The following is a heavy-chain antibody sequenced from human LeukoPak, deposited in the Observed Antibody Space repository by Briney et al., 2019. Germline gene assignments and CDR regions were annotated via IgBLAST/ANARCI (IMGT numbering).Heavy chain of an antibody. J-gene: IGHJ5*02. V-gene: IGHV3-21*01. CDR1: GFTFSSYS. CDR2: ISSSSSYI. CDR3: ARGVLRFLEWLWDNNWFDP. Sequence: GGSLRLSCAASGFTFSSYSMNWVRQAPGKGLEWVSSISSSSSYIYYADSVKGRFTISRDNAKNSLYLQMNSLRAEDTAVYYCARGVLRFLEWLWDNNWFDPWGQGTLVTVPS. D-gene: IGHD3-3*01.